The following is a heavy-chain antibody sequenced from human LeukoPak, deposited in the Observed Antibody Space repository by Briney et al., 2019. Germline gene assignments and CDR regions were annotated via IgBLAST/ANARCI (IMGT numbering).Heavy chain of an antibody. Sequence: SETLSLTCAVYGGSFSDYYWSWIRQPPGKGLEWIGEINHSGSTNYNPSLKSRVTISVDTSKNQFSLKLSSVTAADTAVYYCARGSPARFDYWGQGTLVTVSS. CDR2: INHSGST. J-gene: IGHJ4*02. CDR1: GGSFSDYY. V-gene: IGHV4-34*01. D-gene: IGHD6-6*01. CDR3: ARGSPARFDY.